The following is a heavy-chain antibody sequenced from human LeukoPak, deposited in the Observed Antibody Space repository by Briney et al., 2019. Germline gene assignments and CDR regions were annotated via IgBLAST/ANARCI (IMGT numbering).Heavy chain of an antibody. D-gene: IGHD5-12*01. CDR2: VNRDGGER. CDR1: GFTFSNYW. J-gene: IGHJ4*02. CDR3: AREGRVSGYDFDC. Sequence: QPGGSLLLSCAASGFTFSNYWMNWVRPAPGKGLEWVANVNRDGGERYYMDSVKGRFTISRDNTKNSLYLHMISLRVEDTAVYYCAREGRVSGYDFDCWGQGTLVTVSS. V-gene: IGHV3-7*01.